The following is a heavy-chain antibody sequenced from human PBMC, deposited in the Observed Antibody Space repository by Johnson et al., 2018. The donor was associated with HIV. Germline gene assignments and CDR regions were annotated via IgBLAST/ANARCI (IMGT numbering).Heavy chain of an antibody. CDR2: ISYDGSNK. CDR1: GFTFSSYG. D-gene: IGHD1-26*01. CDR3: ARRGWELWTTQNAFDI. Sequence: QVQLVESGGGVVQPGRSLRLSCAASGFTFSSYGMHWVRQAPGKGLEWVAVISYDGSNKYYADSVKGRFTISRDNSKNTLYLQMNSLRAEDTALYYCARRGWELWTTQNAFDIWGQGTMVTVSS. V-gene: IGHV3-30*19. J-gene: IGHJ3*02.